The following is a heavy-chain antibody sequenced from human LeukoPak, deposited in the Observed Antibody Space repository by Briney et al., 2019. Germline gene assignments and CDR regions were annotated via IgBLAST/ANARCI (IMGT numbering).Heavy chain of an antibody. CDR1: GFTFSNFG. D-gene: IGHD3-22*01. V-gene: IGHV3-30*18. J-gene: IGHJ6*02. CDR2: ISSDGGNK. Sequence: GGSLRLSCAASGFTFSNFGMHWVRQAPGKGLEWMAVISSDGGNKYYADSAKGRFTISRDNSKNTLYLQMNSLRAEDTAVYYCAKDLERDSSGYYYSFYYYGMDVWGQGTTVTVSS. CDR3: AKDLERDSSGYYYSFYYYGMDV.